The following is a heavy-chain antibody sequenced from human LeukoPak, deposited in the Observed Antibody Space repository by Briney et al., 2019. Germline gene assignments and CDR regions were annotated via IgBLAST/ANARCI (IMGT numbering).Heavy chain of an antibody. D-gene: IGHD6-19*01. CDR2: INPNSGGT. J-gene: IGHJ4*02. V-gene: IGHV1-2*02. CDR3: ARDIVGGTVAGTFD. CDR1: AYTFTVYY. Sequence: ASVKVSFKASAYTFTVYYMHLVRQAPGQGLEWMGWINPNSGGTNYAQKFQGRVTMTRDTSISTAYMELSRLRSDDTAVYYCARDIVGGTVAGTFDWGQGTLVTVSS.